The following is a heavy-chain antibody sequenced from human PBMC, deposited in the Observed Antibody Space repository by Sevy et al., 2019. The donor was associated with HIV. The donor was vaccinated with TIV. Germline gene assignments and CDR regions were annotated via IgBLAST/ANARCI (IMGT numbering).Heavy chain of an antibody. V-gene: IGHV3-23*01. D-gene: IGHD3-22*01. CDR2: ISGSGTRT. J-gene: IGHJ6*03. Sequence: GSLRLSCAVSGFSFDSYGMTWVRQAPGKGLEWVSAISGSGTRTYYADSVKGRFIISRDNSKNTLDLQMNSLRAEDTGIYYFAKGGGGHYDPDEIAYYFYYYNMDVWGKGTTVTVSS. CDR3: AKGGGGHYDPDEIAYYFYYYNMDV. CDR1: GFSFDSYG.